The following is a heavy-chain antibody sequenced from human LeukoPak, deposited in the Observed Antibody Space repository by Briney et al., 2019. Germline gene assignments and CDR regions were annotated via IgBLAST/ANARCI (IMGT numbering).Heavy chain of an antibody. Sequence: VASVKVSCKASGYTFTSYDINWVRQAPGQGLEWMGWMNPNSGNTGYAQKFQGRVTMTRNTSISTAYMELSSLRSEDTAVYYCARVDRDTSGYDYDFDYWGQGTLVTVSS. CDR1: GYTFTSYD. J-gene: IGHJ4*02. CDR3: ARVDRDTSGYDYDFDY. CDR2: MNPNSGNT. V-gene: IGHV1-8*01. D-gene: IGHD5-12*01.